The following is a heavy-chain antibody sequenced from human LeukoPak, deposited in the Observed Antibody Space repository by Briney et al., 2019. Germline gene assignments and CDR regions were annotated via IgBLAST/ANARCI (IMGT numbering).Heavy chain of an antibody. CDR2: ISNSGDNT. CDR1: GFTFSSSA. V-gene: IGHV3-23*01. CDR3: AKDQHLPRSSGWYYYFDH. Sequence: PGGSLRLSCAASGFTFSSSAMSWVCQAPGKGLEWVSVISNSGDNTYYADAVKGRFAISRDNSKNTLYLQMSSLRAEDTAVYFCAKDQHLPRSSGWYYYFDHWGQGTLVTVSS. J-gene: IGHJ4*02. D-gene: IGHD6-19*01.